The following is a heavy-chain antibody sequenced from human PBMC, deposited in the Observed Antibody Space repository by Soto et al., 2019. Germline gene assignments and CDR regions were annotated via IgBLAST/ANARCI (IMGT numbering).Heavy chain of an antibody. V-gene: IGHV3-23*01. D-gene: IGHD4-17*01. CDR1: GFTFSSYA. CDR2: ISGSGGST. J-gene: IGHJ6*02. CDR3: AKDSYDYGGNTDLYYYYYGMDV. Sequence: EVQLLESGGGLVQPGGSLRLSCAASGFTFSSYAMSWVRQAPGKGLEWVSAISGSGGSTYYADSVKGRFTISRDNSKNTLYLQMNSLRAEDTAVYYCAKDSYDYGGNTDLYYYYYGMDVWGQGTTVTVSS.